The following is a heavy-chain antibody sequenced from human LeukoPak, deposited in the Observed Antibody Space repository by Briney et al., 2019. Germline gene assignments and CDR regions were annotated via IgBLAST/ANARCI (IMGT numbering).Heavy chain of an antibody. CDR2: FGGSGGGP. CDR3: AKARGATVNDPADY. D-gene: IGHD1-26*01. J-gene: IGHJ4*02. V-gene: IGHV3-23*01. CDR1: GFSFSVYA. Sequence: GGSLRLSCAASGFSFSVYAMNWVRQAPGKGLEWVSSFGGSGGGPWHAASVKGRFSISRDNFKSTLYLQMSSLSDEDTALYYCAKARGATVNDPADYWGQGILVTVSS.